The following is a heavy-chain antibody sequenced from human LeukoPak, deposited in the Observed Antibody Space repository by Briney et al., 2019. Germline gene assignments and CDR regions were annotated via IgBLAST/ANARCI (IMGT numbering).Heavy chain of an antibody. V-gene: IGHV3-48*01. CDR2: ISSSSSTI. CDR3: AKDLANGGELLVDY. CDR1: GFTFSSYS. D-gene: IGHD1-26*01. J-gene: IGHJ4*02. Sequence: PGGSLRLSCAASGFTFSSYSMNWVRQAPGKGLEWVSYISSSSSTIYYADSVKGRFTISRDNAKNSLYLQMNSLRAEDTAVYYCAKDLANGGELLVDYWGQGTLVTVSS.